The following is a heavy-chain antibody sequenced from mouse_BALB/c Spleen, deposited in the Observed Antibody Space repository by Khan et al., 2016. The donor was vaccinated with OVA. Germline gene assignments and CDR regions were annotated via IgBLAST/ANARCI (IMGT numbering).Heavy chain of an antibody. D-gene: IGHD2-10*01. CDR3: ARAYYANYREAMDY. CDR1: GFSSTGYG. Sequence: QVQLKESGPGLVAPSQSLSITCTVSGFSSTGYGVNWVRQPPGKGLEWLGMIWGDGSTDYNSALKSRLSISKDNSKSQVFLKMNSLQTDDTARYYCARAYYANYREAMDYWGQGTSVTVSS. CDR2: IWGDGST. J-gene: IGHJ4*01. V-gene: IGHV2-6-7*01.